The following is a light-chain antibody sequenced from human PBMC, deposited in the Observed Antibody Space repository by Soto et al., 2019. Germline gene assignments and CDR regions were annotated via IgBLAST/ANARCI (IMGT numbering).Light chain of an antibody. V-gene: IGKV3-11*01. CDR2: DSS. CDR3: QQRAGWPIT. CDR1: QSVGNY. Sequence: EIVLTQSPATLSLSPGERATLSCRASQSVGNYLAWYQQKPGQAPRLLIYDSSSRAAGIPARFTGSGSGTDFTLTISSLEPADFALYYCQQRAGWPITVGPGTKVDI. J-gene: IGKJ3*01.